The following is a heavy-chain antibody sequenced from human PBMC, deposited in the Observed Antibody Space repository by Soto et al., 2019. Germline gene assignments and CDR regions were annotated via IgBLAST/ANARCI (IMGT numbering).Heavy chain of an antibody. D-gene: IGHD3-9*01. Sequence: ASVKVSCKASGYTFTCYYMHWVRQAPGQGLEWMGWISAYNGNTNYAQKLQGRVTMTTDTSTSTAYMELRSLRSDDTAVYYCARGWSYDILTGYWNWFDPWGQGTLVTVSS. J-gene: IGHJ5*02. V-gene: IGHV1-18*04. CDR2: ISAYNGNT. CDR1: GYTFTCYY. CDR3: ARGWSYDILTGYWNWFDP.